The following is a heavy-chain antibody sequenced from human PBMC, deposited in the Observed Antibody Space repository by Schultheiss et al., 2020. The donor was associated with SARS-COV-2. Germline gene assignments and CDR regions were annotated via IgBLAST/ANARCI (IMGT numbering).Heavy chain of an antibody. V-gene: IGHV3-30-3*01. Sequence: GGSLRLSCAASGFTFSGSAMHWVRQAPGKGLEWVAVISYDGSNKYYADSVKGRFTISRDNAKNTLYLQMNSLRAEDTAVYYCVCLGGSYPTRPFDYWGQGTLVTVSS. CDR1: GFTFSGSA. CDR2: ISYDGSNK. CDR3: VCLGGSYPTRPFDY. D-gene: IGHD1-26*01. J-gene: IGHJ4*02.